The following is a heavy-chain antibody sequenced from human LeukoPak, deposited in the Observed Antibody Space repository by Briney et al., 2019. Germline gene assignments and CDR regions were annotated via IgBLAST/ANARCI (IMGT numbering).Heavy chain of an antibody. J-gene: IGHJ4*02. D-gene: IGHD5-12*01. CDR2: MNPNSGNT. CDR3: ARERKANSGYDYDRDY. Sequence: ASVKVSCKASGYTFTTYDINWVRQATGQGLEWLGWMNPNSGNTGYAQKFQGRVTMTRNISITTAYMELSNLRSEDTAVYYCARERKANSGYDYDRDYWGQGTLVTVSS. CDR1: GYTFTTYD. V-gene: IGHV1-8*01.